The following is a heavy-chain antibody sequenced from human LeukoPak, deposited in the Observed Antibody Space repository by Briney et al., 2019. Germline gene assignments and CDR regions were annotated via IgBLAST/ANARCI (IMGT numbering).Heavy chain of an antibody. J-gene: IGHJ4*02. Sequence: SETLSLTCAVYGGSFSGYYWSWIRQPPGKGLEWIGEINHNGSTNYNPSLKSRVTISVDTSKNQFSLKLSSVTAADTAVYYCARGPYYYGSGSYSGYFDYWGQGTLVTVSS. CDR2: INHNGST. D-gene: IGHD3-10*01. V-gene: IGHV4-34*01. CDR3: ARGPYYYGSGSYSGYFDY. CDR1: GGSFSGYY.